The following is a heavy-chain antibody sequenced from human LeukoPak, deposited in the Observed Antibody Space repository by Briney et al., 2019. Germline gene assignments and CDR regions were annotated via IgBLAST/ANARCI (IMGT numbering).Heavy chain of an antibody. CDR1: GGSISIGGYY. Sequence: SETLSLTCTVSGGSISIGGYYWSWIRQHPGKGLEWIEYIYYSGITYYNPSLKSRVTISVDTSKNQFSLKLSSVTAADTAVYYCARTRYGGSSGWYFDLWGRGTLVTVSS. J-gene: IGHJ2*01. V-gene: IGHV4-31*03. CDR3: ARTRYGGSSGWYFDL. D-gene: IGHD4-23*01. CDR2: IYYSGIT.